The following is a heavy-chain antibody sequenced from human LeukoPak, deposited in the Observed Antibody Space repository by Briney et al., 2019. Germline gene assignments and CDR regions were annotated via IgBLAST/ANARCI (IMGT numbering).Heavy chain of an antibody. V-gene: IGHV3-9*01. CDR2: ISWNSGSI. CDR3: AKDVAAGGYSYGYEEGYYFDY. D-gene: IGHD5-18*01. Sequence: GGSLRLSCAASGFTFDDYAMHAVRQAPGKGLEGVSGISWNSGSIGYADSVKGRFTISRDNAKNSLDLQMNSLSAEDSALYYCAKDVAAGGYSYGYEEGYYFDYWGQGTLVTVSS. CDR1: GFTFDDYA. J-gene: IGHJ4*02.